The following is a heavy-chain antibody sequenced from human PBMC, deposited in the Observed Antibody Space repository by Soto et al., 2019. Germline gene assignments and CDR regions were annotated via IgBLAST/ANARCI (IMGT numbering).Heavy chain of an antibody. J-gene: IGHJ4*02. CDR2: ISRSGSIT. CDR3: ARVLHNQLLFFDC. Sequence: GGSLRLSCAASGFLFNNYDMNWVRQAPGKGLEWVSYISRSGSITYYADSLKGRFTVSRDNAENSLYLQMNSLRAEDTAIYYCARVLHNQLLFFDCWGQGTQVTVSS. D-gene: IGHD2-2*01. CDR1: GFLFNNYD. V-gene: IGHV3-48*03.